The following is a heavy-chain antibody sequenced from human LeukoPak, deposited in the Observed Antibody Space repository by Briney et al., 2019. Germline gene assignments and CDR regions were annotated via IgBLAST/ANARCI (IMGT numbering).Heavy chain of an antibody. Sequence: ASVKVSCKASGYTFTGYYMHWVRQAPGQGLEWMGWINPNSGGTNYAQKFQGRVTMTRDTSISTAYMELSRPRSDDTAVYYCARVLSIAARPPGYWGQGTLVTVSS. V-gene: IGHV1-2*02. CDR3: ARVLSIAARPPGY. CDR2: INPNSGGT. D-gene: IGHD6-6*01. J-gene: IGHJ4*02. CDR1: GYTFTGYY.